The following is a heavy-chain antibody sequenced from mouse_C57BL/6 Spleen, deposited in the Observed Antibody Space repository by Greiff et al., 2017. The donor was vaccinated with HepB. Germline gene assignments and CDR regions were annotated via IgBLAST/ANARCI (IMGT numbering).Heavy chain of an antibody. CDR3: ARSSAQRGFAY. J-gene: IGHJ3*01. Sequence: EVMLVESGGGLVKPGGSLKLSCAASGFTFSDYGMHWVRQAPEKGLEWVAYISSGSSTIYYADTVKGRFTISRDNAKNTLFLQMTSLRSEDTAMYYCARSSAQRGFAYCGQGTLVTVSA. CDR2: ISSGSSTI. V-gene: IGHV5-17*01. CDR1: GFTFSDYG. D-gene: IGHD3-1*01.